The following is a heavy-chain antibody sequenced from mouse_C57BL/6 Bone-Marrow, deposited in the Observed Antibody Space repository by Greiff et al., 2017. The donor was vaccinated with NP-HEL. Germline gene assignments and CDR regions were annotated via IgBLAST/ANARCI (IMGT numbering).Heavy chain of an antibody. Sequence: EVQVVESGGGLVQPGGSLKLSCAASGFTFSDYGMAWVRQAPRKGPEWVAYISNLAYSIYYADTVTGRFTISRENAKNTLYLEMSSLRSEDTAMYYCARRSCNYAWYFDVWGTGTTVTVSS. CDR1: GFTFSDYG. V-gene: IGHV5-15*04. CDR3: ARRSCNYAWYFDV. CDR2: ISNLAYSI. J-gene: IGHJ1*03. D-gene: IGHD2-1*01.